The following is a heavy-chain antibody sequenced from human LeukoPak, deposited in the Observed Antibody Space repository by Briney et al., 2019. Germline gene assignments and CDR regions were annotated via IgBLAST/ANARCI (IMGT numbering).Heavy chain of an antibody. J-gene: IGHJ4*02. Sequence: GGSLRLSCAAYGFTVSHYYMTWVRQAPGKGLECVSVIYSGGSTYSADSVKGRFTISRDNSRNMVYLQMSSLRAEDTAVYYCARTRGSHPSPFDSWGQGTLVTVSS. CDR1: GFTVSHYY. CDR3: ARTRGSHPSPFDS. D-gene: IGHD3-10*01. CDR2: IYSGGST. V-gene: IGHV3-53*01.